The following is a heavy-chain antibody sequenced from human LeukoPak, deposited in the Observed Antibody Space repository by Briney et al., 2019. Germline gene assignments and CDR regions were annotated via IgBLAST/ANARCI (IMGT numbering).Heavy chain of an antibody. Sequence: ASVKVSCTASGYTFSSYDINWVRQAAGQGLGWVGWMNPKTGNTGYAQKFQGRLSFTRNTSINTAYMELSSLRSEDTAVYYCARGPRVFGVVLSSHWFFDVWGRGTLVTVSS. CDR1: GYTFSSYD. D-gene: IGHD3-3*01. CDR2: MNPKTGNT. J-gene: IGHJ2*01. CDR3: ARGPRVFGVVLSSHWFFDV. V-gene: IGHV1-8*01.